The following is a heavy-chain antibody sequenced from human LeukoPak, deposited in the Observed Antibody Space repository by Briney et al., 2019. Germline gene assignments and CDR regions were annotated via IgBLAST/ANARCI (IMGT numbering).Heavy chain of an antibody. D-gene: IGHD6-13*01. CDR1: GFTFTSHD. V-gene: IGHV1-8*01. CDR2: MNPNSGAT. CDR3: ARVALASHSFDY. Sequence: ASVKVSCKASGFTFTSHDFNWVRQATGQGLEWMGWMNPNSGATGYAQKFQGRVTMTRDTSTSTVYMELSSLRSEDTAVYYCARVALASHSFDYWGQGTLVTVSS. J-gene: IGHJ4*02.